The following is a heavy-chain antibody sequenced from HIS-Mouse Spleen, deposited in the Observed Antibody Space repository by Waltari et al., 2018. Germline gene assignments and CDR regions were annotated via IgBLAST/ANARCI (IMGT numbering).Heavy chain of an antibody. CDR1: GYPFTGYS. D-gene: IGHD3-3*01. CDR3: ASQITIFGVVTPLFDY. CDR2: INPNSGGT. J-gene: IGHJ4*02. V-gene: IGHV1-2*02. Sequence: QVQLVPSGAEVKKPGASVKVPCKASGYPFTGYSLHWVRPAPGQGLEWMGWINPNSGGTNYAQKFQGRVTMTRDTSISTAYMELSRLRSDDTAVYYCASQITIFGVVTPLFDYWGQGTLVTVSS.